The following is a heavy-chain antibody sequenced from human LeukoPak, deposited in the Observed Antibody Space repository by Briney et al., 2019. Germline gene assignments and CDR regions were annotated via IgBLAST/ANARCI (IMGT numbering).Heavy chain of an antibody. CDR1: GGTFSSYA. CDR3: ARGGGYCSSTSCYVLSPRNNWFDP. J-gene: IGHJ5*02. Sequence: SVKVSCKASGGTFSSYAISWVRQAPGQGLEWMGGIIPIFGTANYAQKFQGRVTITTDESTSTAYMELSSLRSEDTAVYYCARGGGYCSSTSCYVLSPRNNWFDPWGQGTLVTVSS. V-gene: IGHV1-69*05. CDR2: IIPIFGTA. D-gene: IGHD2-2*01.